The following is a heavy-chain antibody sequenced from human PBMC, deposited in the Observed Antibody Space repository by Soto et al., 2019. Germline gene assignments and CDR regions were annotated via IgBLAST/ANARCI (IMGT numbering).Heavy chain of an antibody. D-gene: IGHD2-21*01. J-gene: IGHJ4*02. CDR1: GYTFTSYG. CDR2: ISAYNGNT. CDR3: ARVGGGEDY. V-gene: IGHV1-18*01. Sequence: ASVKVSCKASGYTFTSYGISWVRQAPGQGLEWMGWISAYNGNTNYAQKFQGRVTITADESTSTAYMELSSLRSEDTAVYYCARVGGGEDYWGQGTLVTVSS.